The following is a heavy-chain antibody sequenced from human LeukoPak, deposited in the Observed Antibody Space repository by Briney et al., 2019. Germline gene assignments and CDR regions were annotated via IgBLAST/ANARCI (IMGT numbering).Heavy chain of an antibody. CDR3: AKDLSGRSYSYYYMDV. D-gene: IGHD1-26*01. Sequence: GGSLRLSCVASGFSFSTYAMSWVRQAPGKGLEWVSTITGGGAYYADSVRGRFTISRDNSKNTLFLQMNSLRAEDTAVYSCAKDLSGRSYSYYYMDVWGRGTTVTVSS. CDR2: ITGGGA. V-gene: IGHV3-23*01. CDR1: GFSFSTYA. J-gene: IGHJ6*03.